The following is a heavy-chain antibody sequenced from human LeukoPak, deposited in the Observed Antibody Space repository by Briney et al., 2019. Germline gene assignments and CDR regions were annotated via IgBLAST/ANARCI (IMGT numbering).Heavy chain of an antibody. CDR2: ISWNSGNI. CDR3: AKANYQVLAPIHPYGLDV. Sequence: PGGSLRLSCAASAFTFDDYAMHWVRQAPGKGLEWVSGISWNSGNIAYADSVKGRFTISRDNAKNSLDLQMNSLRVEDTALYYCAKANYQVLAPIHPYGLDVWGQGTTVTVSS. J-gene: IGHJ6*02. D-gene: IGHD2-2*01. CDR1: AFTFDDYA. V-gene: IGHV3-9*01.